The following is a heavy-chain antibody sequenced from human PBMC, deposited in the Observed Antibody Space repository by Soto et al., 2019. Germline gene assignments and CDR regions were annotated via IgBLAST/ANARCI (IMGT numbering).Heavy chain of an antibody. D-gene: IGHD6-13*01. Sequence: GESLKPACKGSEYSFTNYCIGSVPQMPWKCLECMGIIYHGDSDTRYSPSFQVHVTISADKSFSTAYLQWSSLKASDTATYYCAGSGLAAAGDYGRDVWGQGTTGTVSS. J-gene: IGHJ6*01. CDR3: AGSGLAAAGDYGRDV. CDR1: EYSFTNYC. CDR2: IYHGDSDT. V-gene: IGHV5-51*01.